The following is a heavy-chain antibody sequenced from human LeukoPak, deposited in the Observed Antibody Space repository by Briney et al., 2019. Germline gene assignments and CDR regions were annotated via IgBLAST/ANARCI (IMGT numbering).Heavy chain of an antibody. Sequence: PSETLSLTCTVSGGSMSSSCYYWGWIRQPPGKGLEWIGSIYYSGSTYYNPSLRSRVTTSVDTSKNQFPLKTSSVPAAAPALFFCARRGGFDVFYIWGQGTMVTVSS. J-gene: IGHJ3*02. CDR3: ARRGGFDVFYI. D-gene: IGHD2-15*01. CDR2: IYYSGST. V-gene: IGHV4-39*01. CDR1: GGSMSSSCYY.